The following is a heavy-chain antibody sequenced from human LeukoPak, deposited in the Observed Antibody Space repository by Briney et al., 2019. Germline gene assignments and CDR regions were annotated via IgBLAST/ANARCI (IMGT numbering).Heavy chain of an antibody. CDR2: INHSGST. Sequence: SETLSLTCAVYGGSFSGYYWSWIRQPPGKGLEWIGEINHSGSTNYNPSLKSRVTISVDTSKNQFSLKLSSVTAADTAVYYCARVGFLEWLLYWGQGTLVTVSS. V-gene: IGHV4-34*01. CDR3: ARVGFLEWLLY. CDR1: GGSFSGYY. J-gene: IGHJ4*02. D-gene: IGHD3-3*01.